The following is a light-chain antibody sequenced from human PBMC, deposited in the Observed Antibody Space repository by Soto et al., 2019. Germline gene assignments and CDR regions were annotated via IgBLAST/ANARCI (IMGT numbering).Light chain of an antibody. J-gene: IGKJ5*01. V-gene: IGKV3-20*01. CDR3: QQYGSSPSIT. Sequence: EIVVKQSPGAVSLSPGERATLSFRASQSVSSSYLAWYQQKPGQAPRLLIYGASSRATGIPDRFSGSGSGTDFTLTISRLEPEDFAVYYCQQYGSSPSITFAQGTRLEIK. CDR2: GAS. CDR1: QSVSSSY.